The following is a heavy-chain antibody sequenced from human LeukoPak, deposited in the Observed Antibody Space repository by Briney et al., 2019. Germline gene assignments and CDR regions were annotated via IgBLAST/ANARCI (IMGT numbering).Heavy chain of an antibody. Sequence: ASVKVSCKASGYTFTSYYMHWVRQAPGQGLEWMGIINPSGGSTNYAQKFQGRVTITADEPSRTAYMELTYLRSDDTAVYYCTIIPNVILFTHYFEYWGQGTLVTVSS. J-gene: IGHJ4*02. D-gene: IGHD2-21*01. CDR2: INPSGGST. CDR1: GYTFTSYY. CDR3: TIIPNVILFTHYFEY. V-gene: IGHV1-46*01.